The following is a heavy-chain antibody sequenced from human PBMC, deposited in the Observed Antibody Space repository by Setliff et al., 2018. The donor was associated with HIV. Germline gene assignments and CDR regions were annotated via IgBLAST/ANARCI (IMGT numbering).Heavy chain of an antibody. V-gene: IGHV4-4*07. D-gene: IGHD4-4*01. CDR3: ARDPTTGVDY. CDR1: GGSVTSYY. CDR2: ISISGDT. J-gene: IGHJ4*02. Sequence: SETLSLTCTVSGGSVTSYYWSWIRQPAGKRLEWIGRISISGDTNYNPSLKSRATMSLDTSKNQFSLKLNSVTAAGTAMYYCARDPTTGVDYWGQGTLVTVSS.